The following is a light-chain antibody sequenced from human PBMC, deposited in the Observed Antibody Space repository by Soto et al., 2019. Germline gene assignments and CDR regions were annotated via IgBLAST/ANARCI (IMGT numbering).Light chain of an antibody. J-gene: IGKJ4*01. Sequence: DIQMTQSPSTLSVSVGDRVTITCRSSQSISPWLAWYQQKPGKAPKVLIYDASNLESGVPSRFRGSGSGTEFTLTINSLQPDDFATYYCQQANTFPLTFGGGTKVDIK. CDR3: QQANTFPLT. CDR2: DAS. CDR1: QSISPW. V-gene: IGKV1-5*01.